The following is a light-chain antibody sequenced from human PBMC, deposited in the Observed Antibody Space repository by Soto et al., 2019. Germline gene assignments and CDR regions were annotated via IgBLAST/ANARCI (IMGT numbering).Light chain of an antibody. J-gene: IGLJ3*02. CDR2: DNN. CDR3: GTWDTSLSAWV. CDR1: NSNIGNDY. Sequence: QSVLTQPPSVSAAPGQKATISCSGTNSNIGNDYVSWYQQLPGTAPKLLIYDNNRRPSGIPDRFSGSKSGTSATLGITGLQTGDEADYYCGTWDTSLSAWVFGGGTKLTVL. V-gene: IGLV1-51*01.